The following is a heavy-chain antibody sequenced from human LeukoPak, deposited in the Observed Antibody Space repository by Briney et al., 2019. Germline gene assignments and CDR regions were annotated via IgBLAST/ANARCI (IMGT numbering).Heavy chain of an antibody. CDR1: GFTFSNYW. J-gene: IGHJ3*02. V-gene: IGHV3-74*01. D-gene: IGHD4-11*01. Sequence: GGSLRLSCAASGFTFSNYWMHWVRQAPGKGLVWVSLINTDGSRTTYADSVKGRFTISRDDAKNTLYLQMNSLRAEDTAVYYCARDVHDYTTYFAFDIWGQGTMVTVSS. CDR2: INTDGSRT. CDR3: ARDVHDYTTYFAFDI.